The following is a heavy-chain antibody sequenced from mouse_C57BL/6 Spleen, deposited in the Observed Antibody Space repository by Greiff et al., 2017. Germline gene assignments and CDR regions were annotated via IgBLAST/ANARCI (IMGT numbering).Heavy chain of an antibody. Sequence: EVKLMESGGGLVQPGGSLSLSCAASGFTFTDYYMSWVRQPPGKALEWLGFIRNKANGNTTEYSASVKGRFTISRDNSQSILYLQMNALRAEDSATYYCASYNYGYFGYWGQGTTLTVSS. V-gene: IGHV7-3*01. CDR2: IRNKANGNTT. CDR1: GFTFTDYY. CDR3: ASYNYGYFGY. J-gene: IGHJ2*01. D-gene: IGHD1-1*01.